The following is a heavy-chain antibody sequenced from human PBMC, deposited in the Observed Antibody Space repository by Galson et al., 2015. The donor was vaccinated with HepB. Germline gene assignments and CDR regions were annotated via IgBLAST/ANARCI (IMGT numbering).Heavy chain of an antibody. CDR3: ARDFVYNWNDAYYYYYGMDV. D-gene: IGHD1-1*01. V-gene: IGHV1-69*04. Sequence: SVKVSCKASGGTFSSYAISWVRQAPGQGLEWMGRIIPILGIANYAQKFQGRVTITADKSTSTAYMELSSPRSEDTAVYYCARDFVYNWNDAYYYYYGMDVWGQGTTVTVSS. CDR2: IIPILGIA. J-gene: IGHJ6*02. CDR1: GGTFSSYA.